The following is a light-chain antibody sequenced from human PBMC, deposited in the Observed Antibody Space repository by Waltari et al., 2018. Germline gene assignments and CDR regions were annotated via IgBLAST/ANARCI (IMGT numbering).Light chain of an antibody. CDR1: KNNRCY. J-gene: IGKJ2*03. Sequence: DLQMTQSPSSLSASVGDRVTISCRASKNNRCYLSRYQQKPGIAPKLVIYAASTLQSGVPSRFSGSGSGTNFTLTITSLQAEDFATYFCQASYTTPYSFGQGTKVEIK. V-gene: IGKV1-39*01. CDR2: AAS. CDR3: QASYTTPYS.